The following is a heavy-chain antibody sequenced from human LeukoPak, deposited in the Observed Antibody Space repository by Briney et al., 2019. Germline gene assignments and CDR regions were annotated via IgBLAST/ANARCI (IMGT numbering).Heavy chain of an antibody. V-gene: IGHV3-66*01. CDR3: ARDRAGYCSSTSCPMDYYYYGMDV. CDR2: IYSGGST. CDR1: GFTFSSYW. J-gene: IGHJ6*02. Sequence: GGSLRLSCTASGFTFSSYWMDWVRQAPGKGLEWVSVIYSGGSTYYADSVKGRFTISRDNSKNTLYLQMNSLRAEDTAVYYCARDRAGYCSSTSCPMDYYYYGMDVWGQGTTVTVSS. D-gene: IGHD2-2*01.